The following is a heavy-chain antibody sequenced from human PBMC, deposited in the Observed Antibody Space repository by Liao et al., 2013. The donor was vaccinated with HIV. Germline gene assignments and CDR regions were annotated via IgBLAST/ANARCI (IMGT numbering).Heavy chain of an antibody. V-gene: IGHV4-34*01. CDR1: GTSFSEYY. CDR2: VNHSGST. J-gene: IGHJ6*03. CDR3: ARLTVRFRRQAFLRYMDV. D-gene: IGHD2/OR15-2a*01. Sequence: QVQLQQWGAGLVKPSETLSLTCAVYGTSFSEYYWTWIRQPPREGAWSGLGKVNHSGSTNYNPSLKSRVTISVDTSKNQFSLRVNSVAVADTAVYYCARLTVRFRRQAFLRYMDVWGHRDHGHRLL.